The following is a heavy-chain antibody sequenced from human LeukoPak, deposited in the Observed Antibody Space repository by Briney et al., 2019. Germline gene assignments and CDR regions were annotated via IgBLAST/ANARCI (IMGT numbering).Heavy chain of an antibody. D-gene: IGHD6-13*01. CDR2: IYYSGST. J-gene: IGHJ4*02. CDR1: GGSISSYY. V-gene: IGHV4-59*01. CDR3: ARGSRGIAAAGGDY. Sequence: SETLSLTCTVSGGSISSYYWSWIRQPPGKGLEWIGYIYYSGSTNYNPSLKSRVTISVDTSKNQFSLKLSSVTAADTAVYYCARGSRGIAAAGGDYWGQGTLVTVSS.